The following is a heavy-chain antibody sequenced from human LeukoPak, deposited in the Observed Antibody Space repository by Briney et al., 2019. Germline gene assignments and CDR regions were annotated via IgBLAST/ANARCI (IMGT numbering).Heavy chain of an antibody. CDR2: INPSGGST. CDR1: GYTFTSYY. Sequence: GASVKVSCKASGYTFTSYYMHWVRQAPGQGLEWMGIINPSGGSTSYARKFQGRVTMTRDTSTSTVYMELSSLRSEDTAVYYCARASYVLRFLDWFDPWGQGTLVTVSS. V-gene: IGHV1-46*01. J-gene: IGHJ5*02. D-gene: IGHD3-3*01. CDR3: ARASYVLRFLDWFDP.